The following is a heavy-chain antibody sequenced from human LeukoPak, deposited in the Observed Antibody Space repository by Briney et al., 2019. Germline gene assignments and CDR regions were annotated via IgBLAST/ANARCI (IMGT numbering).Heavy chain of an antibody. CDR3: ARSPHILTGENFDY. D-gene: IGHD3-9*01. J-gene: IGHJ4*02. CDR1: GYTLTGYY. V-gene: IGHV1-2*02. Sequence: ASVKVSCKTSGYTLTGYYMHWVRQAPGRALEWMRWINPNSGGTNYAQKFQDRVSMTRDTSISTAYMHLSRLRSDDTAVYYCARSPHILTGENFDYWGQGTLLTVSS. CDR2: INPNSGGT.